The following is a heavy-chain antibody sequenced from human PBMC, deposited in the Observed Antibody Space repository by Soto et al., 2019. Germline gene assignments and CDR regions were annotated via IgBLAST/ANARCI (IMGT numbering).Heavy chain of an antibody. CDR3: ARDGFFGRSGYFDY. Sequence: PSETLSLTCTVSGGSISSYYWSWIRQPPGKGLEWIGYIHYSGNTNYNPSLKSRATISVDTSKNQFSLKLSSVTAADTAVYYCARDGFFGRSGYFDYWGQGTLVTVSS. D-gene: IGHD3-3*01. CDR2: IHYSGNT. V-gene: IGHV4-59*01. CDR1: GGSISSYY. J-gene: IGHJ4*02.